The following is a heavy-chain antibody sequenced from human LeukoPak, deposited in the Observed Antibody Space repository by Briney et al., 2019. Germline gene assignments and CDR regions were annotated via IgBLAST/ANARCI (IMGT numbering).Heavy chain of an antibody. CDR3: AKGKYSRGWSIDY. V-gene: IGHV3-23*01. D-gene: IGHD6-19*01. J-gene: IGHJ4*02. Sequence: GGSLRLSCAASGFSFSSYAMSWVRQAPEKGLDWVSAISGSGGSTYFPDSVKGRFTISRDNSKNTLYLQMNSLRAEDTAVYYCAKGKYSRGWSIDYWGQGTLVTVSS. CDR1: GFSFSSYA. CDR2: ISGSGGST.